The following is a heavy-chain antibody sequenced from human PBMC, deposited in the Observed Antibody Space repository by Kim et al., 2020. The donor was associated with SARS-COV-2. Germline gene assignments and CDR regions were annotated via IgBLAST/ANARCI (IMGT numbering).Heavy chain of an antibody. CDR3: AKDINGWSRGDDAFDI. V-gene: IGHV3-43*01. J-gene: IGHJ3*02. Sequence: SVKGRFTISRDNSKNSLYLQMNSLRTEDTALYYCAKDINGWSRGDDAFDIWGQGTMVTVSS. D-gene: IGHD3-10*01.